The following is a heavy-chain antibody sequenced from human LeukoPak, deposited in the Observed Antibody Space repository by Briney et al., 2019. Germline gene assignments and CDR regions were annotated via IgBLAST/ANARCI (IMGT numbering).Heavy chain of an antibody. CDR2: FYYSGST. CDR3: HFYGSGSYWGDSPFMDV. D-gene: IGHD3-10*01. CDR1: GGSISSYY. J-gene: IGHJ6*03. Sequence: SETLSLTCTVSGGSISSYYWSWIRQPPGKGLEWIGYFYYSGSTNYNPSLKSRVTIAVDTSKNQFSLKLSAVTAADTAVYYCHFYGSGSYWGDSPFMDVWGKGTTVTVSS. V-gene: IGHV4-59*01.